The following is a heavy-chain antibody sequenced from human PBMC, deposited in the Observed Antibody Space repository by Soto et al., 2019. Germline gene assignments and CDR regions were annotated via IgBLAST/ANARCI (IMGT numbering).Heavy chain of an antibody. CDR2: IYYSGST. J-gene: IGHJ4*02. CDR3: ARPGNYGSGSYLYYLDY. CDR1: GGSISSSSYY. V-gene: IGHV4-39*01. Sequence: SETLSLTCTVSGGSISSSSYYWGWIRQHPGKGLEWIGSIYYSGSTYYNPSLKSRVTISVDTSKNQFSLKLSSVTAADTAVYYCARPGNYGSGSYLYYLDYWGQGTLVTVSS. D-gene: IGHD3-10*01.